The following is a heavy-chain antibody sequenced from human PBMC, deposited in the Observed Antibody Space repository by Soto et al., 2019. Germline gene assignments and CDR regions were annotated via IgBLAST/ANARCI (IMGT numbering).Heavy chain of an antibody. CDR1: GFTFNTYA. Sequence: GGSLRLSCTGSGFTFNTYATTWVRQAPGKGLEWVSGISDSGDKTYYADSVKGRLTISRDNSKSTLYLQMDSLRAEDTAIYYCAKETRVTILGVVIPQEDNYYGMDVWGQGTTVTVS. CDR3: AKETRVTILGVVIPQEDNYYGMDV. J-gene: IGHJ6*02. V-gene: IGHV3-23*01. CDR2: ISDSGDKT. D-gene: IGHD3-3*01.